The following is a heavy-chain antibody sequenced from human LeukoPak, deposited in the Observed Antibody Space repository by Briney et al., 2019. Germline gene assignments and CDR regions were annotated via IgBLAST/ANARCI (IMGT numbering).Heavy chain of an antibody. Sequence: ASVKVSCKASGYTFTSYGISWVRQAPGQGLEWMGWISAYNANTNYAQKLQGGVTMTTDTSTSTAYMELRSLRSDDTAVYYCARVYQKIAAAGTIGRLRLQEFDYWGQGTLVTVSS. V-gene: IGHV1-18*01. CDR2: ISAYNANT. J-gene: IGHJ4*02. CDR3: ARVYQKIAAAGTIGRLRLQEFDY. D-gene: IGHD6-13*01. CDR1: GYTFTSYG.